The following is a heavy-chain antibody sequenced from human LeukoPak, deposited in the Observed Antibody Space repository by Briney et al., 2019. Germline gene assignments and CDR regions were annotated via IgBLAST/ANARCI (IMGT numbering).Heavy chain of an antibody. CDR1: GSTFTTYW. V-gene: IGHV5-51*01. Sequence: GASLQISCKGSGSTFTTYWIGWVRQMPGKGLEWMGIIYPDDSETRYSPSFQGQVTISADKSISTAFLQWDSLKASDTAMYYCARRRDWDVLDYWGQGTLVTVSS. CDR3: ARRRDWDVLDY. D-gene: IGHD3/OR15-3a*01. CDR2: IYPDDSET. J-gene: IGHJ4*02.